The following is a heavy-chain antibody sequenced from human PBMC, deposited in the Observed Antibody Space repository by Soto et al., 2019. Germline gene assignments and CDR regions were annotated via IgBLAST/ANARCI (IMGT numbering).Heavy chain of an antibody. J-gene: IGHJ6*02. D-gene: IGHD6-6*01. CDR3: ARGLYSSSSLYYYYYGMDV. CDR1: GFTFSSYA. CDR2: ISYDGINK. Sequence: QVQLVESGGGVVQPGRSLRLSCAASGFTFSSYAMHWVRQAPGKGLEWVAVISYDGINKYYADSVKDRFTISRDNSKNTLYLQMNSLRAEDTAVYYCARGLYSSSSLYYYYYGMDVWGQGTTVTVSS. V-gene: IGHV3-30-3*01.